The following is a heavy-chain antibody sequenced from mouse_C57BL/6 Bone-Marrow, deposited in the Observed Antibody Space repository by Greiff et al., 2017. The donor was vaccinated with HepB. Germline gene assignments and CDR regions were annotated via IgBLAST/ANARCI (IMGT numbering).Heavy chain of an antibody. CDR1: GYSITSGYD. V-gene: IGHV3-1*01. D-gene: IGHD3-3*01. CDR2: ISYSGST. CDR3: AREPLGGRYFDV. Sequence: DVKLQESGPGMVKPSQSLSLTCTVTGYSITSGYDWHWIRHFPGNKLEWMGYISYSGSTNYNPTLKSRISITHDTSKNQFFLKLNSVTTEDTATYYCAREPLGGRYFDVWGTGTTVTVSS. J-gene: IGHJ1*03.